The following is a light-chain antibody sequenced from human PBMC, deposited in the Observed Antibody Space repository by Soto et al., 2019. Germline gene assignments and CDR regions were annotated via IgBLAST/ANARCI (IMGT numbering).Light chain of an antibody. V-gene: IGLV2-14*01. CDR2: DVT. CDR1: SSDIGGYNY. J-gene: IGLJ1*01. CDR3: SSYTSSSTPFL. Sequence: QSVLTQPASVSGSPGQSITMSCTGTSSDIGGYNYVSWYQQHPGKAPKLMIYDVTNRPSGVSNRFSGSKSGNTASLTISGLRAADEADYYCSSYTSSSTPFLFGTGTKLTVL.